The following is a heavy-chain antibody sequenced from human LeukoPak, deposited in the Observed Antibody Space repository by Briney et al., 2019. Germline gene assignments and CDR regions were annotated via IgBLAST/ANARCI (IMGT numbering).Heavy chain of an antibody. J-gene: IGHJ4*02. CDR1: GFTFSSYG. V-gene: IGHV3-30*02. Sequence: PGGSLRLSCAASGFTFSSYGMHWVRQAPGKGLEWVAFIRYDGSNKYYADSAKGRFTISRDNSKNTLYLQMNSLRAEDTAVYYCAKDFDEITMIVVVTGGDYWGQGTLVTVSS. CDR3: AKDFDEITMIVVVTGGDY. D-gene: IGHD3-22*01. CDR2: IRYDGSNK.